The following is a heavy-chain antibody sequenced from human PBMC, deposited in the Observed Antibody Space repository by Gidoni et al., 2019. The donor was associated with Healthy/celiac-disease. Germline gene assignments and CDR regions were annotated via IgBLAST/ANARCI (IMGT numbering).Heavy chain of an antibody. J-gene: IGHJ3*02. CDR2: IYYSGST. CDR3: ARALGDYVAFDI. D-gene: IGHD3-10*02. V-gene: IGHV4-39*01. Sequence: QLQLQESGPGLVKPSETLSLTCTVSGGSISSSSYYWGWIRQPPGKGLEWIGSIYYSGSTYYNPSLKSRVTISVDTSKNQFSLKLSSVTAADTAVYYCARALGDYVAFDIWGQGTMVTVSS. CDR1: GGSISSSSYY.